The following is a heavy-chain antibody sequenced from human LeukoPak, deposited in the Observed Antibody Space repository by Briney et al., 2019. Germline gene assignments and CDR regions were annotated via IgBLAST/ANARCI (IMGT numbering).Heavy chain of an antibody. V-gene: IGHV4-34*01. CDR2: INHSGST. J-gene: IGHJ4*02. D-gene: IGHD3-3*01. CDR3: ARVRGFGVVTPIDY. CDR1: GFTFSTSY. Sequence: GSLRLSCAASGFTFSTSYMSWIRQPPGKGLEWIEEINHSGSTNYNPSLKSRVTISVDTSKNQFSLKLSSVTAADTAVYYCARVRGFGVVTPIDYWGQGTLVTVSS.